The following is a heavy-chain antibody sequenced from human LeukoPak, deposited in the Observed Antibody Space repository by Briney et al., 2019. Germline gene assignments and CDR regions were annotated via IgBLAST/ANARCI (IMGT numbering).Heavy chain of an antibody. CDR1: GYTFTSYG. Sequence: ASVKVSCKASGYTFTSYGISWVRQAPGQGLEWMGWISAYNGNTNYAQKLQGRVTMTTDTSTSTAYMELRSLRSDDTAVYYCARAPLDYDILTGYYCYDYWGQGTLVTVSS. CDR3: ARAPLDYDILTGYYCYDY. CDR2: ISAYNGNT. D-gene: IGHD3-9*01. J-gene: IGHJ4*02. V-gene: IGHV1-18*01.